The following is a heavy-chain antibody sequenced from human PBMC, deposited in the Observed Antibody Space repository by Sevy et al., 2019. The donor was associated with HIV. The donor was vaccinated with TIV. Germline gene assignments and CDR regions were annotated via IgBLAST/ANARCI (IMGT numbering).Heavy chain of an antibody. CDR2: INPNSGDT. CDR3: SRDLRSRGYSYGCFDY. D-gene: IGHD5-18*01. Sequence: ASVKVSCKASGYTFTGQYIHWVRQAPGQGLEWMGWINPNSGDTKYAQEFKGRVTMTRDTSISTAYMELSGLKSDDTAVYYCSRDLRSRGYSYGCFDYWGQGTLVTVSS. CDR1: GYTFTGQY. V-gene: IGHV1-2*02. J-gene: IGHJ4*02.